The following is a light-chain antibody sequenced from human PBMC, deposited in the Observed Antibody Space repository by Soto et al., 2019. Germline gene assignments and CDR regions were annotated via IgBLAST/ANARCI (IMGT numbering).Light chain of an antibody. CDR2: EVS. Sequence: QSALTQPPSASGSPGQSVTISCTGTSSDVGGYNYVSWYQQHPGKAPKLLIYEVSKRPSRVPDRFSGSKSGNTASLTVSGLQAEDEADYYCSSYAGDNTYVFGTGTKLTVL. J-gene: IGLJ1*01. CDR1: SSDVGGYNY. V-gene: IGLV2-8*01. CDR3: SSYAGDNTYV.